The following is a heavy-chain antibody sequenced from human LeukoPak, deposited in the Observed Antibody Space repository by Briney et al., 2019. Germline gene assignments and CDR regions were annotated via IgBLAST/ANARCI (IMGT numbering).Heavy chain of an antibody. CDR2: IRYDGSNK. J-gene: IGHJ2*01. CDR1: GFTFSSYG. Sequence: HPGGSLRLSCAASGFTFSSYGMHWVRQAPGKGLEWVAFIRYDGSNKYYADSVKGRFTISRDNAENSLYLQMNSLRVEDTAVYYCTRGTVTASYWYFDLWGRGTLVTVSS. CDR3: TRGTVTASYWYFDL. D-gene: IGHD4-17*01. V-gene: IGHV3-30*02.